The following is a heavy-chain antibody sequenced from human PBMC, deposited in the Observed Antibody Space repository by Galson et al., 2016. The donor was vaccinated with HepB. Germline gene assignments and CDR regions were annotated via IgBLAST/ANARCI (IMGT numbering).Heavy chain of an antibody. CDR1: GYSFTNHW. J-gene: IGHJ5*02. CDR2: IDPGDSNT. D-gene: IGHD3-16*01. V-gene: IGHV5-10-1*01. CDR3: ARRRAVRGWGLDP. Sequence: QSGAEVKMPGASLRISCTGSGYSFTNHWITWVRQMPGKGLEWMGRIDPGDSNTDYSPSFQGHVTLSVDKSISVVYLQWSSLKASDTATYYCARRRAVRGWGLDPWGQGTLVTVSS.